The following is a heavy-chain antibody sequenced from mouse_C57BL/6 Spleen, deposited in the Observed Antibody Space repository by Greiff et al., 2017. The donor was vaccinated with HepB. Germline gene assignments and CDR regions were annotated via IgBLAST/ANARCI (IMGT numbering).Heavy chain of an antibody. V-gene: IGHV7-1*01. Sequence: EVKLVESGGGLVQSGRSLRLSCATSGFTFSDFYMEWVRQAPGKGLEWIAASRNKANDYTTEYSASVKGRFIVSRDTSQSILYLQMNALRAEDTAIYYCAREPSYYGSSYWYFDVWGTGTTVTVSS. CDR3: AREPSYYGSSYWYFDV. J-gene: IGHJ1*03. D-gene: IGHD1-1*01. CDR2: SRNKANDYTT. CDR1: GFTFSDFY.